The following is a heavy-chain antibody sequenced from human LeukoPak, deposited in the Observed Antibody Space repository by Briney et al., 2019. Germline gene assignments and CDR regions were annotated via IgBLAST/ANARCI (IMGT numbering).Heavy chain of an antibody. J-gene: IGHJ4*02. Sequence: PGGSLRLSCAASGSTFSSYSMNWVRQAPGKGLEWVSSISSSSDHIAYADSVKGRFTISRDNSKNTLYLQLNSLRAEDTAVYYCAKEYCSNSVCHSLDYWGQGTLVTVSS. CDR1: GSTFSSYS. V-gene: IGHV3-21*01. CDR3: AKEYCSNSVCHSLDY. CDR2: ISSSSDHI. D-gene: IGHD2-8*01.